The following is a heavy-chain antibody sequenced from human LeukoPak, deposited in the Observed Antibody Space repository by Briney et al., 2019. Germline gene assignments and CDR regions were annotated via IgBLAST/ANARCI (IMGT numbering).Heavy chain of an antibody. V-gene: IGHV3-21*01. CDR3: ARGCTSGSYSFAFDY. CDR2: ISGSFR. Sequence: GGSLRLSCAASGFTFSSYSMNWVRLAPGKGLEWVSSISGSFRNCADSVKGRFTISRDNAENSLFLDMNNLRPEDTAVYYCARGCTSGSYSFAFDYWGQGTLVTVSS. D-gene: IGHD3-10*01. CDR1: GFTFSSYS. J-gene: IGHJ4*02.